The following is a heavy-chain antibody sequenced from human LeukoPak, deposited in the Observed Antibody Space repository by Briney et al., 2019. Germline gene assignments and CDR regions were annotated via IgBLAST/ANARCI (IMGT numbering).Heavy chain of an antibody. CDR3: ARHSTDYGDYSWFDP. V-gene: IGHV3-66*02. D-gene: IGHD4-17*01. CDR2: IYSGGST. CDR1: GFTVSSNY. Sequence: PGGSLRLSCAASGFTVSSNYMSWVRQAPGKGLEWVSVIYSGGSTYYADSVKGRFTISRDNSKNTLYLQMNSLRAEDTAVYYCARHSTDYGDYSWFDPWGQGTLVTVSS. J-gene: IGHJ5*02.